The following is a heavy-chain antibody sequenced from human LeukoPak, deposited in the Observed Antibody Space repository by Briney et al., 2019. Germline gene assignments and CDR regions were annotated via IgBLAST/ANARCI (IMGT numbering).Heavy chain of an antibody. CDR2: IWYDGSNN. CDR3: ARGGYYDSSGYSFDY. CDR1: GFTFSSYG. Sequence: GRSLRLSCAASGFTFSSYGMHWVRQAPGKGLEWVAVIWYDGSNNYYADSVKGRFTISRDNSKNTLYLQMNSLRAEDTAVYYCARGGYYDSSGYSFDYWGQGTLVTVSS. V-gene: IGHV3-33*01. D-gene: IGHD3-22*01. J-gene: IGHJ4*02.